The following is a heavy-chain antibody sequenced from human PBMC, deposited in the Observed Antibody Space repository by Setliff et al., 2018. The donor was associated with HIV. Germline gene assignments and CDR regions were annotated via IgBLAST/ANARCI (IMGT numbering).Heavy chain of an antibody. V-gene: IGHV1-69*13. CDR2: IIPVFDTA. J-gene: IGHJ4*02. D-gene: IGHD6-13*01. CDR1: GGSFSSYA. CDR3: ARDGAGSSWDAFFDY. Sequence: ASVKVSCKASGGSFSSYAISWVRQAPGQGLEWMGGIIPVFDTANYAQKFQGRVTITADESTSTSSMELSSLRSEDTAVYYCARDGAGSSWDAFFDYWGQGTLVTVSS.